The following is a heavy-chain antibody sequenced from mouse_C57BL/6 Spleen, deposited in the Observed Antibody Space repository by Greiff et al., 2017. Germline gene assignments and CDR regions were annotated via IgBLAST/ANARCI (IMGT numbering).Heavy chain of an antibody. V-gene: IGHV1-69*01. CDR1: GYTFTSYW. CDR3: ARGGLRPAMDY. Sequence: VQLQQPGAELVMPGASVKLSCKASGYTFTSYWMHWVKQRPGQGLEWIGEIDPSGSYTNYNQKFKGKSTLTVDKSSSTAYMQLSSLTSEDSAVYYCARGGLRPAMDYWGQGTSVTVSS. D-gene: IGHD2-4*01. J-gene: IGHJ4*01. CDR2: IDPSGSYT.